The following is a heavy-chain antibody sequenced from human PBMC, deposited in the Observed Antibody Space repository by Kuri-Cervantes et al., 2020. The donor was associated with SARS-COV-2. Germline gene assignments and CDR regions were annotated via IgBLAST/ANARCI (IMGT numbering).Heavy chain of an antibody. CDR2: ISGSSGST. CDR3: AKDSRITIFEVAKSPDY. D-gene: IGHD3-3*01. CDR1: GFTFRGYA. J-gene: IGHJ4*02. V-gene: IGHV3-23*01. Sequence: GGSLRPSCEASGFTFRGYALTWVRQAPGKGLEWVSAISGSSGSTYYADSVKGRFTISRDNSKNTLYLQMNSLRAEDTAVYYCAKDSRITIFEVAKSPDYWGQGTLVTVSS.